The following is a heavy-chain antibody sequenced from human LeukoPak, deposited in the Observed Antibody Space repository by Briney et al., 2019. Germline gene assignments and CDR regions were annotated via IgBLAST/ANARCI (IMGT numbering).Heavy chain of an antibody. CDR3: ARASGPFDY. CDR2: ISGSGGDT. Sequence: GGSLRLSCAASGFTFTSYTMSWVRQAPGKGLEWVSAISGSGGDTYYADSVKGRFTISRDNSKNTLYLQMNSLRAEDTAVYSCARASGPFDYWGQGTLVTVSS. D-gene: IGHD3-10*01. J-gene: IGHJ4*02. CDR1: GFTFTSYT. V-gene: IGHV3-23*01.